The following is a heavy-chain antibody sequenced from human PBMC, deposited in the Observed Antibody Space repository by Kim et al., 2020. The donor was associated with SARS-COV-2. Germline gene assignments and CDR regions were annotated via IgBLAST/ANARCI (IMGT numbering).Heavy chain of an antibody. CDR2: IYVGGTT. CDR1: GFTVSSNY. J-gene: IGHJ5*02. V-gene: IGHV3-66*01. D-gene: IGHD3-16*01. CDR3: ARDVGLGGFDP. Sequence: GGSLRLSCAASGFTVSSNYMSWVRQAPGKGLEWVSAIYVGGTTYYADSVKGRFTISRDNSKNTLYLQMNSLRAEDTAVYHCARDVGLGGFDPWGQGTLVTVSS.